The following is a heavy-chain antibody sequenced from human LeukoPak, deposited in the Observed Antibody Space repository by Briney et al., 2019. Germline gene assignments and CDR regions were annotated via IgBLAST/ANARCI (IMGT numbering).Heavy chain of an antibody. CDR3: AKVPTIYCSSTSCPPWGV. CDR2: ISGSGGST. D-gene: IGHD2-2*01. J-gene: IGHJ6*02. V-gene: IGHV3-23*01. Sequence: GGSLRLSCAASGFTFSSYAMSWVRQAPGKGLEWVSAISGSGGSTYYADSVKGRFTISRDNSKNTLYLQMNSLRAEDTAVYYCAKVPTIYCSSTSCPPWGVWRQGTTVTVSS. CDR1: GFTFSSYA.